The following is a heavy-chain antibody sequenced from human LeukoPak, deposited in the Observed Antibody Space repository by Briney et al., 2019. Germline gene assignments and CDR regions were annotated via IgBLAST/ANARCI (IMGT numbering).Heavy chain of an antibody. Sequence: GGSLRLSCAASGFTFSSYAMHWVRQAPGKGLEWVAVISYDGSNKYYADSVKGRFTISRDNSKNTLYLQMNSLRAEDTAVYYCARDRVQLADAFDIWGQGTMVTVSS. CDR1: GFTFSSYA. J-gene: IGHJ3*02. CDR3: ARDRVQLADAFDI. D-gene: IGHD1-1*01. CDR2: ISYDGSNK. V-gene: IGHV3-30-3*01.